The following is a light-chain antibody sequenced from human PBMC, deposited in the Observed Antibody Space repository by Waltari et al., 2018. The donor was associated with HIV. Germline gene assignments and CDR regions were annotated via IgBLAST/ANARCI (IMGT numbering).Light chain of an antibody. J-gene: IGLJ2*01. CDR1: NRNIGFFNL. CDR2: GVT. Sequence: SLTISCTGTNRNIGFFNLVSWYRQYPGKAPQLIIYGVTSRPSGISSRFSGSKSGNTASLTISGLQVDDEADYYCNSYASDDTVVFGGGTKLTVL. V-gene: IGLV2-14*01. CDR3: NSYASDDTVV.